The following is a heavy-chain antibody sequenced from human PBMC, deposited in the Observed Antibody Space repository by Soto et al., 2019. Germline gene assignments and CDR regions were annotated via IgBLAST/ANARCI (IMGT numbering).Heavy chain of an antibody. D-gene: IGHD5-18*01. J-gene: IGHJ4*02. CDR1: GFIFSNSW. CDR2: INNDGSAT. V-gene: IGHV3-74*01. Sequence: PGGSLSLSCAASGFIFSNSWMHWVRQAPGKGLVWVSGINNDGSATSYADSVRGRFTISRDNARSTLHLQMTSLRADDTAVYYCVVTHADFWGQGTLVTVSS. CDR3: VVTHADF.